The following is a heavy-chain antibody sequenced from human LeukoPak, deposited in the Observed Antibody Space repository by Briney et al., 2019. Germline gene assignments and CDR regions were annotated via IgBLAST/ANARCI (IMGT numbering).Heavy chain of an antibody. CDR1: GYSISSGYY. J-gene: IGHJ6*03. D-gene: IGHD5-18*01. CDR2: IYHSGNT. V-gene: IGHV4-38-2*02. CDR3: ARTTEGGYSYGSFFYYYMDV. Sequence: SETLSLTCTVSGYSISSGYYWGWIRQPPGKGLEWIGTIYHSGNTYYNPSLKSRVTMSVHTSKNQFSLKLSSVTAADTAVYYCARTTEGGYSYGSFFYYYMDVWGKGATVTISS.